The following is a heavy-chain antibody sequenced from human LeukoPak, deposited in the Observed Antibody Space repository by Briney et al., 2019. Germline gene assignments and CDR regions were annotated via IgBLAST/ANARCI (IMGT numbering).Heavy chain of an antibody. CDR3: AKASCVSRPDAVL. CDR2: LRGDGDT. CDR1: GFTFSSYA. D-gene: IGHD3-16*01. J-gene: IGHJ4*02. V-gene: IGHV3-23*01. Sequence: GGSLRPSCAASGFTFSSYAMSWVRQAPARGLEWVSSLRGDGDTFYADSVKGRFTLSRDESRNTVYLQMNNLRVEDTAVYFCAKASCVSRPDAVLWGQGTLVTVSS.